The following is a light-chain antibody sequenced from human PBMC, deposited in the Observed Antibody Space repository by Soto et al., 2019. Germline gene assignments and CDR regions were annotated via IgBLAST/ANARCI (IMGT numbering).Light chain of an antibody. CDR3: QQYSNWSPWT. Sequence: GIAHSRPTLCVSTGERATLSRRASQSVRRKLAWYPQKPGQAPRPLIYGASTRAPGIPARFRGSGSGTEFTTTTSSMLAEEYSAYYCQQYSNWSPWTFGQGTKVDIK. CDR2: GAS. CDR1: QSVRRK. V-gene: IGKV3-15*01. J-gene: IGKJ1*01.